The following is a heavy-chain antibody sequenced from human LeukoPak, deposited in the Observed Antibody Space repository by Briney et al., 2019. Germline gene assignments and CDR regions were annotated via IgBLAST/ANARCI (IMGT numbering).Heavy chain of an antibody. CDR2: INPSGGST. V-gene: IGHV1-46*01. CDR3: ARDRHYYDSSDSKGVMGN. Sequence: APVKVSCKASGYTFTSYYMHWVRQAPGQGLEWMGIINPSGGSTSYAQKFQGRVTMTRDMSTSTVYMELSSLRSEDTAVYYCARDRHYYDSSDSKGVMGNWGQGTLVTVSS. J-gene: IGHJ4*02. CDR1: GYTFTSYY. D-gene: IGHD3-22*01.